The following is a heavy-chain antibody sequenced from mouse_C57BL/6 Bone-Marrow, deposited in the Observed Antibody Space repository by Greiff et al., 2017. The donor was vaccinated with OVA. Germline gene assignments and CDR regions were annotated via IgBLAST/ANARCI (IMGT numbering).Heavy chain of an antibody. D-gene: IGHD2-4*01. V-gene: IGHV5-9-1*02. CDR1: GFTFSSYA. J-gene: IGHJ1*03. Sequence: EVKLMESGEGLVKPGGSLKLSCAASGFTFSSYAMSWVRQTPEKRLEWVAYISSGGDYIYYTDTVKGRFTFTRDNARNTLYLQMSSLKSEDTAMYYCTSDYDYDGYWYFDVWGTGTTVTVSS. CDR3: TSDYDYDGYWYFDV. CDR2: ISSGGDYI.